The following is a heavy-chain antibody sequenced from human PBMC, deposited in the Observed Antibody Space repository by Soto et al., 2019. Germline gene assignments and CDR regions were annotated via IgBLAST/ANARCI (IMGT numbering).Heavy chain of an antibody. D-gene: IGHD6-13*01. CDR2: ISHSGST. CDR1: GGSFSSYY. V-gene: IGHV4-34*01. CDR3: ARLGRQQLVRRNWFDL. Sequence: SETLSLTCAVYGGSFSSYYWSWIRQPPGKGLEWIGEISHSGSTNYNPSLKSRVTISVDTSKNQFSLKLSSVTAADTAVYYCARLGRQQLVRRNWFDLWGQGTLVTVSS. J-gene: IGHJ5*02.